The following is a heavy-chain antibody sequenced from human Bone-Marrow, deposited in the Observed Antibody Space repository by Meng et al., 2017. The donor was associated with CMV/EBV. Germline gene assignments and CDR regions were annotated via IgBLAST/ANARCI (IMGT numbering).Heavy chain of an antibody. Sequence: GESLKISCAAAGFTFDDYTMHWVRQAPGKGLEWVSLISWDGGSTYYADSVKGRFTISRDNSKKSLYLQMNSLRTEDTALYYCAKDIGCSSTSCYQGMDVWGQGTTVTVSS. J-gene: IGHJ6*02. D-gene: IGHD2-2*01. CDR3: AKDIGCSSTSCYQGMDV. CDR2: ISWDGGST. CDR1: GFTFDDYT. V-gene: IGHV3-43*01.